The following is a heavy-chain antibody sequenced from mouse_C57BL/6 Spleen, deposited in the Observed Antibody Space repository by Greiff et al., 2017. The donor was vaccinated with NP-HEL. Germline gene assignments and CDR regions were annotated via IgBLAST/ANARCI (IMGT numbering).Heavy chain of an antibody. V-gene: IGHV1-26*01. CDR2: INPNNGGN. D-gene: IGHD2-1*01. CDR3: ARRTMYYGNYFDY. J-gene: IGHJ2*01. CDR1: GYTFTDYY. Sequence: EVQLQQSGPELVKPGASVKISCKASGYTFTDYYMNWVKQSNGKSLEWIGDINPNNGGNSYNQKFKGTATLTVDKSSSTAYMELRSLTSEDSAVYYCARRTMYYGNYFDYWGQGTTLTVSS.